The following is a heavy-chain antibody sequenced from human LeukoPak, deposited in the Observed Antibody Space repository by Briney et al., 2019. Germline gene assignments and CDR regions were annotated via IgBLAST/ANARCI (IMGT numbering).Heavy chain of an antibody. CDR3: ARANTAMGACY. CDR1: GYTFTSYD. J-gene: IGHJ4*02. CDR2: MNPNSGNT. D-gene: IGHD5-18*01. Sequence: ASVKVSCKASGYTFTSYDINWVRQAPGQGPEWMGWMNPNSGNTGYAQKLQGRVTMTRNTSISTAYMELSSLRSEDTAVYYCARANTAMGACYWGQGTLVTVSS. V-gene: IGHV1-8*01.